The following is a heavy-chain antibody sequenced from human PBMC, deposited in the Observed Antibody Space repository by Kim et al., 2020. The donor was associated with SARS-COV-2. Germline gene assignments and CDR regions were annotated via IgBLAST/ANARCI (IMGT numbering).Heavy chain of an antibody. Sequence: GGSLRLSCAASGFTFSGSALHWVRQASGKGLEWVGCIRSKANNYATAYAASLKGRFTISRDDSKNKVYLQMNSPKTEDTDIYDCTCLDYMYDDFDNWGRG. CDR3: TCLDYMYDDFDN. J-gene: IGHJ4*02. CDR1: GFTFSGSA. D-gene: IGHD4-4*01. CDR2: IRSKANNYAT. V-gene: IGHV3-73*01.